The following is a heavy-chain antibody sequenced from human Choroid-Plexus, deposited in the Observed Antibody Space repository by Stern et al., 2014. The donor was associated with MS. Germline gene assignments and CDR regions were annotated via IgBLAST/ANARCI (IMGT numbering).Heavy chain of an antibody. CDR2: IFPGDSDT. Sequence: EVQLEESGAEVKKPGESLKISCKGSGYSFTANWIAWVRQMPGKGLEWMGIIFPGDSDTRYSPSFQGQVTISADKSISTAYLQWSSLKASDTAMYYCARDYGDYAFDYWGQGTLVTVSS. CDR3: ARDYGDYAFDY. J-gene: IGHJ4*02. V-gene: IGHV5-51*01. D-gene: IGHD4-17*01. CDR1: GYSFTANW.